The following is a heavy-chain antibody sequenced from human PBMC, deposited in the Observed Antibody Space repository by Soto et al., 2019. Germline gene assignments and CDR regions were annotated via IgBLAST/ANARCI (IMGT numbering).Heavy chain of an antibody. D-gene: IGHD6-19*01. V-gene: IGHV3-23*01. Sequence: EVQLLESGGGLVQPGGSLRLSCAVSGFTFSSHAMSWVRQAPGEGLECVSSITGSGDSTYYADSVKGRFTISRDKSKSTRYLQMNSLRAEDTAVYYCAKDLQFSGWLSAQTFDYWGQGTQVTVSS. CDR2: ITGSGDST. CDR3: AKDLQFSGWLSAQTFDY. CDR1: GFTFSSHA. J-gene: IGHJ4*02.